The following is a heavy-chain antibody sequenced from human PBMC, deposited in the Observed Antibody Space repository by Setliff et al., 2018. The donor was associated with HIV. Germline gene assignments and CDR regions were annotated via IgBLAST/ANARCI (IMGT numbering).Heavy chain of an antibody. CDR2: IIPIFGTA. J-gene: IGHJ3*02. D-gene: IGHD2-2*01. V-gene: IGHV1-69*05. CDR3: RWGPAAIWDAFDT. CDR1: GGTFSSYA. Sequence: GASVKVSCKASGGTFSSYAISWVRQAPGQGLEWMGGIIPIFGTANFAQKFQGRVTITTDESTSTAYMELSSLRSEDTAVYYCRWGPAAIWDAFDTWGQGTMVTVSS.